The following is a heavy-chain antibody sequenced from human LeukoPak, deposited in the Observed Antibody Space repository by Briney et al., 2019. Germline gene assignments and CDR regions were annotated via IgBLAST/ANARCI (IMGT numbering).Heavy chain of an antibody. J-gene: IGHJ4*02. Sequence: GGSLRLSCAASGFTFSSYEMNWVRQAPGKGLEWVSYISSSGSTIYYADSVKGRFTISRDNAKNSLYLQMNSLRAEDTAVYYCARDHYDSSGLFDYWGQGTLVTVSS. D-gene: IGHD3-22*01. CDR3: ARDHYDSSGLFDY. CDR1: GFTFSSYE. V-gene: IGHV3-48*03. CDR2: ISSSGSTI.